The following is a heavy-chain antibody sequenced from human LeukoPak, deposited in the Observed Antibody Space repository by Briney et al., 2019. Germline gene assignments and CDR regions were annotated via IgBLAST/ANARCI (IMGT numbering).Heavy chain of an antibody. D-gene: IGHD4-23*01. CDR3: ARDWATPYYYYMDV. CDR2: IYTSGST. Sequence: SQTLSLTCTVSGGSISSGSYYWSWIRQPAGKGLEWIGRIYTSGSTNYNPSLKSRVTISVDTSKNQFSLKLSSVTAADTAVYYCARDWATPYYYYMDVWGKGTTVTVSS. J-gene: IGHJ6*03. V-gene: IGHV4-61*02. CDR1: GGSISSGSYY.